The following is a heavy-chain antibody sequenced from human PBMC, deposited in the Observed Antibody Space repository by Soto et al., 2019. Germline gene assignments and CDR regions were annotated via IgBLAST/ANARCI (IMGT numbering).Heavy chain of an antibody. J-gene: IGHJ4*02. CDR2: IYYSGST. D-gene: IGHD1-26*01. CDR1: GGSISSYY. CDR3: AGSGSYFFYYFDY. Sequence: PSETLSLTCTVSGGSISSYYWSWIRQPPGKGLEWIGYIYYSGSTNYNPSLKSRVTISVDTSKNQFSLKLNSVTAADTAVYYCAGSGSYFFYYFDYWGQGTLVTVSS. V-gene: IGHV4-59*01.